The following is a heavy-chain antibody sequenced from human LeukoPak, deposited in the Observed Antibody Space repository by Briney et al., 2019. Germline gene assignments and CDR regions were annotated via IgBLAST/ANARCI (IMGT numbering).Heavy chain of an antibody. Sequence: GGSLRLSCAASGFTFSSYAMSWVRQAPGKGLEWVSAISGGGGSTYYADSVKGRFTISRDNSKNTLYLQMNSLRAEDTAAYYXAKIEDSLGYCRGGTCYRHVGNWGQGTLVTVSS. J-gene: IGHJ4*02. D-gene: IGHD2-15*01. CDR2: ISGGGGST. CDR3: AKIEDSLGYCRGGTCYRHVGN. V-gene: IGHV3-23*01. CDR1: GFTFSSYA.